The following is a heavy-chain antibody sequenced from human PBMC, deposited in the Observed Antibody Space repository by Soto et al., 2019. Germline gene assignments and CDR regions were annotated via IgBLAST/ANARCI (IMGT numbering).Heavy chain of an antibody. CDR2: IIPIFGTA. Sequence: ASVKVSCKASGGTFSSYAISWVRQAPGQGLEWMGGIIPIFGTANYAQKFQGRVTITADESTSTAYMELSSLRSEDTAVYYCARDCNRSYYDSSGYYTPPPSWFDPWGQGTLVTVSS. CDR3: ARDCNRSYYDSSGYYTPPPSWFDP. CDR1: GGTFSSYA. D-gene: IGHD3-22*01. J-gene: IGHJ5*02. V-gene: IGHV1-69*13.